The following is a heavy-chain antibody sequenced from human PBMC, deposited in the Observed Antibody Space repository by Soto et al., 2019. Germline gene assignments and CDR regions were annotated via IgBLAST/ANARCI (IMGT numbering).Heavy chain of an antibody. D-gene: IGHD3-22*01. CDR2: IYYSGST. CDR3: ARVGGAPNYYDSSGYYYYFDY. J-gene: IGHJ4*02. CDR1: GGSISSYY. Sequence: SETLSLTCTVSGGSISSYYWSWIRQPPGKGLEWIGYIYYSGSTNYNPSLKSRVTISVDTSKNQFSLKLSSVTAADTAVYYCARVGGAPNYYDSSGYYYYFDYWGQGTLGTVSS. V-gene: IGHV4-59*01.